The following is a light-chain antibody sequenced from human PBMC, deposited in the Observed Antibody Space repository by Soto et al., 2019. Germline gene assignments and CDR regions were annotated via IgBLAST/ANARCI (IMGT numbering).Light chain of an antibody. Sequence: QSVLTQAPSASGTPGQRVTISCSGSSSNIGSDFVSWYQQLPGTSPKLLNYHNYQPPSGVTDRFAGSKTGTSASPAISDLRNADEAAYYYSPWDDSLNSYVFGAGTKVTVL. V-gene: IGLV1-47*01. CDR3: SPWDDSLNSYV. J-gene: IGLJ1*01. CDR1: SSNIGSDF. CDR2: HNY.